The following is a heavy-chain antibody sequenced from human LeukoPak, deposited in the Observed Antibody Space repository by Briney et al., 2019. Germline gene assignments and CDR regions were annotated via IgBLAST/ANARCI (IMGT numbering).Heavy chain of an antibody. D-gene: IGHD6-13*01. CDR2: IIPIFGTA. V-gene: IGHV1-69*05. CDR1: GGTFSSYA. J-gene: IGHJ5*02. Sequence: SVKVSCKASGGTFSSYAISWVRQAPGQGREWMGMIIPIFGTANYAQKFQGRVTITTDESTSTAYMELSSLRSEDTAVYYCASSPSSSWLNWFDPWGQGTLVTVSS. CDR3: ASSPSSSWLNWFDP.